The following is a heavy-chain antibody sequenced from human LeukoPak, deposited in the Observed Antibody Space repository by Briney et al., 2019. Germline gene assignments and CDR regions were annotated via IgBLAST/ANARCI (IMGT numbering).Heavy chain of an antibody. J-gene: IGHJ3*02. CDR2: IYSGGST. CDR3: ARGGYYGSGSFGAFDI. CDR1: GFTVSSNY. Sequence: GGSLRLSCAASGFTVSSNYMSWVRQAPGKGLDWGSVIYSGGSTYYADFVKGRFTISRDNSKNTLYLQMNSLRVEDTAVYYCARGGYYGSGSFGAFDIWGQGTMVTVSS. D-gene: IGHD3-10*01. V-gene: IGHV3-53*01.